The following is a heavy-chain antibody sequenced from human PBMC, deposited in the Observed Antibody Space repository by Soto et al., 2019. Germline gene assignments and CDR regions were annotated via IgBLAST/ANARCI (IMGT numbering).Heavy chain of an antibody. Sequence: SKTLSLTCTVSGGSISSSNYYWGWIRQPPGKGLEWIGSNYYSGSTYYNPSLKSRVTISVDTSKNHFSLKLSSVTAADTAVYYGSCRGPTAGKTIIYYWGQVSLFAFSS. J-gene: IGHJ4*02. V-gene: IGHV4-39*01. D-gene: IGHD6-13*01. CDR1: GGSISSSNYY. CDR3: SCRGPTAGKTIIYY. CDR2: NYYSGST.